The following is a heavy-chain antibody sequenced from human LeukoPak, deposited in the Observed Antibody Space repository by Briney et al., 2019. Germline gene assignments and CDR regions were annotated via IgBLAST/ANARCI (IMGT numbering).Heavy chain of an antibody. D-gene: IGHD3-16*01. Sequence: PGGSLRLSCAASGFTFSNYAMHWVRQAPGKRLEYVSAISSNGGSTYYANSVKGRFTTSRDKSKNTVYLKMGSLRAEDMAVYYCARETRRGDAFDIWGQGTMVTVSS. CDR3: ARETRRGDAFDI. J-gene: IGHJ3*02. CDR1: GFTFSNYA. CDR2: ISSNGGST. V-gene: IGHV3-64*01.